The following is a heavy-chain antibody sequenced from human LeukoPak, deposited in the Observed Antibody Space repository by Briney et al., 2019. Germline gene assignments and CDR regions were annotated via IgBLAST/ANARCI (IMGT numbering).Heavy chain of an antibody. J-gene: IGHJ4*02. V-gene: IGHV4-34*01. D-gene: IGHD1-1*01. CDR3: ARKRTGVQGYYFDY. Sequence: SETLSLTCALYGRSFSGYYWSWIRHPPGKGLEWIGEINHSGRHNYNPSLKSRVTISVDTSKNQFTLKLSSVTAADTAVYYCARKRTGVQGYYFDYWGQGTLVTVSS. CDR2: INHSGRH. CDR1: GRSFSGYY.